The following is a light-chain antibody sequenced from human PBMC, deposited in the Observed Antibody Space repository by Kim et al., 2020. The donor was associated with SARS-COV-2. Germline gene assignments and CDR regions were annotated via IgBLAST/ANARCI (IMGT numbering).Light chain of an antibody. J-gene: IGLJ1*01. V-gene: IGLV3-25*03. CDR3: QSAVSSGTYV. Sequence: PPGHTARITCSGDALPKQYAYWYQQKPGQAPVLVIYKDSERPSGIPERFSGSSSGTTVTLTISGVQAEDEADYYCQSAVSSGTYVFGTGTKVTVL. CDR2: KDS. CDR1: ALPKQY.